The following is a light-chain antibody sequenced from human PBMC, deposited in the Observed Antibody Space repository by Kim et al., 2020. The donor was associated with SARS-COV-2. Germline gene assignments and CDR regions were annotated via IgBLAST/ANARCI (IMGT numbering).Light chain of an antibody. J-gene: IGLJ2*01. CDR2: RDS. Sequence: SYELTQPLSVSVALGQTARITCGGNNIGSIHVHWYQQQPGQAPVLVIYRDSYRPSGIPERFSGSNSGNTATLTISRAQAGDEADYYCQVWDSSTVVFGRGTQLTVL. CDR1: NIGSIH. V-gene: IGLV3-9*01. CDR3: QVWDSSTVV.